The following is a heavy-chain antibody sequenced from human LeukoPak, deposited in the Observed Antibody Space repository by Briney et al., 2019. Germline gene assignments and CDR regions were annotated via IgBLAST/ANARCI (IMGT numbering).Heavy chain of an antibody. CDR1: GFPFSDYW. CDR3: SRSLDY. V-gene: IGHV3-7*01. CDR2: IKQDGSEG. Sequence: GGSLRLSCAASGFPFSDYWMDWVRQAPGKGMEWVANIKQDGSEGYCADSVKGRFTISRDNAKSSLYLQMNSLRAEDTAVYYCSRSLDYWGQGALVTVSS. J-gene: IGHJ4*02.